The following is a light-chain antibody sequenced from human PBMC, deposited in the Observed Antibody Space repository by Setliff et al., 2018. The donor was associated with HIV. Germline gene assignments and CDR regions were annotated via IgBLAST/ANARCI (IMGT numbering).Light chain of an antibody. CDR1: SSDVGGYNY. V-gene: IGLV2-11*01. CDR3: CSYAGNSYV. Sequence: QSALTQPHSVSGSPGQSVTISCTGTSSDVGGYNYVSWYQQHPDKAPKLMIYDVSKRPSGAPDRFSGSKSGNTAPLTISGLQAEDEADYHCCSYAGNSYVFGTGTKVTVL. J-gene: IGLJ1*01. CDR2: DVS.